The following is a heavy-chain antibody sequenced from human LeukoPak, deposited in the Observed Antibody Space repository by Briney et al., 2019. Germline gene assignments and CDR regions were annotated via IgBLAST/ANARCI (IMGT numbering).Heavy chain of an antibody. CDR3: ARDKFSYDTYGSYCEY. CDR2: ISRSGSTK. Sequence: AGGSLRLSCAASGFTFSDYNMRWIRQAPGKGLEWVSSISRSGSTKYYADSVKGRFTISRDNAKNSLFLQMDSLRAEDTALYYCARDKFSYDTYGSYCEYWGQGTLVTVSS. J-gene: IGHJ4*02. CDR1: GFTFSDYN. D-gene: IGHD3-22*01. V-gene: IGHV3-11*01.